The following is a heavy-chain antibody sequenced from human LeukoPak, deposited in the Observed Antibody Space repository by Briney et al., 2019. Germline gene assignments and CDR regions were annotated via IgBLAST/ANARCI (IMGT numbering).Heavy chain of an antibody. CDR1: GFTVSNTY. V-gene: IGHV3-53*04. CDR3: ARINGGGFAL. Sequence: GGSLRLSCAASGFTVSNTYMGCVRQVPGKGLEWVSVIYGVGGTYYADSVKGRFTISRHISKNTLYLQMNRLRSEDTAMYHCARINGGGFALRGQRTLVTVSS. CDR2: IYGVGGT. J-gene: IGHJ4*02. D-gene: IGHD4-23*01.